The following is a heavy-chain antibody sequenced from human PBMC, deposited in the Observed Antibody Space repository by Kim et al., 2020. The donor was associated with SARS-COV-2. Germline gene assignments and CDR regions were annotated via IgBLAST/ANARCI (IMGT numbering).Heavy chain of an antibody. D-gene: IGHD3-10*01. Sequence: AASVKGRFTISRDDSKNTAYLQMNSLKTEDTAVYYCTRPYYGSGSSVFDIWGQGTLVTVSS. CDR3: TRPYYGSGSSVFDI. J-gene: IGHJ3*02. V-gene: IGHV3-73*01.